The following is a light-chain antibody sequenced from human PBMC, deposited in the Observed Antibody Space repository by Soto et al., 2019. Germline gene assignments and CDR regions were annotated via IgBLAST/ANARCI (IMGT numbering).Light chain of an antibody. J-gene: IGKJ1*01. Sequence: EIVLTQSPGTLSLSPGERATLSCRASQSVRSGYLAWYQQKPGQAPRLLMYGASQRATGIPDRFSGGGSGTDFTLTISRLEPEDFAVYYCQQYGSSPQTFGQGTKVDIK. CDR2: GAS. CDR1: QSVRSGY. V-gene: IGKV3-20*01. CDR3: QQYGSSPQT.